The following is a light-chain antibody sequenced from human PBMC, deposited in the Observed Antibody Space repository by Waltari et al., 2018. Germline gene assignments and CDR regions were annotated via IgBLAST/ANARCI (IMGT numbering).Light chain of an antibody. CDR1: QSINGW. J-gene: IGKJ4*01. Sequence: DIQMTQSPSSLSASVGDTVTITCRASQSINGWLVWYQQKPGKAPKLLIYKASSLQSGVPSRFSGSGTGTDFTLTISSLQPEDFATYSCLQYNSNPLTFGGGTKVEIK. CDR3: LQYNSNPLT. CDR2: KAS. V-gene: IGKV1D-16*01.